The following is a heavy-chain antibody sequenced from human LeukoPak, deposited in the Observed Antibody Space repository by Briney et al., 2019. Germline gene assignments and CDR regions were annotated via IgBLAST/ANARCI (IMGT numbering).Heavy chain of an antibody. V-gene: IGHV4-39*01. Sequence: SETLSLTCTVSGGSISSSSYYWGWIRQPPGKGLEWIGSIYYSGSTYYNPSLKSRVTISVVTSKNQFSLKLSSVTAADTAVYYCARQAIVYFDYWGQGTLVTVSS. J-gene: IGHJ4*02. CDR2: IYYSGST. D-gene: IGHD1-26*01. CDR3: ARQAIVYFDY. CDR1: GGSISSSSYY.